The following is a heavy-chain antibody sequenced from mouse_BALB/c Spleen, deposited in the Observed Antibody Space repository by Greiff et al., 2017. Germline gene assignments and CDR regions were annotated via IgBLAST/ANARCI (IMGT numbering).Heavy chain of an antibody. CDR1: GYSITSGYY. Sequence: VQLQESGPGLVKPSQSLSLTCSVTGYSITSGYYWNWIRQFPGNKLEWMGYISYDGSNNYNPSLKNRISITRDTSKNQFFLKLNSVTTEDTATYYCARVRAYYGNFDYWGQGTTLTVSS. J-gene: IGHJ2*01. V-gene: IGHV3-6*02. D-gene: IGHD2-10*01. CDR3: ARVRAYYGNFDY. CDR2: ISYDGSN.